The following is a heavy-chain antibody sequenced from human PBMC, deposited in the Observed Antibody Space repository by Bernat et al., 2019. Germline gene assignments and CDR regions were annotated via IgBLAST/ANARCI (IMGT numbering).Heavy chain of an antibody. CDR2: ICGSGGST. CDR1: GFTFSSYA. CDR3: AKVPRSITGMVFYFDY. D-gene: IGHD1-20*01. V-gene: IGHV3-23*01. Sequence: EVQLLESGGGLVQPGGSLRLSCAASGFTFSSYAMSWVRQAPGKGLEWVSAICGSGGSTYYADSVKGRFTISRDNSKNTRYLQMNSLSAEDTAVYYCAKVPRSITGMVFYFDYWGQGTLVTVSS. J-gene: IGHJ4*02.